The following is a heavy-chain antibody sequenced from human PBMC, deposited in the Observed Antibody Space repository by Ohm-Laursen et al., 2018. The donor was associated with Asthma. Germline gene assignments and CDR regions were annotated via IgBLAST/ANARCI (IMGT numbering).Heavy chain of an antibody. Sequence: SETLSLTCTVSGDSINGGNNYWSWIRQHPGKGLEWIGYIYYSGLTYSNPSLRSRVIISVDTSKNQFSLNLTSVTAADTAVYYCARGAFYYESTGYYFFDHWGQGALVTVSS. D-gene: IGHD3-22*01. CDR3: ARGAFYYESTGYYFFDH. J-gene: IGHJ4*02. V-gene: IGHV4-31*03. CDR2: IYYSGLT. CDR1: GDSINGGNNY.